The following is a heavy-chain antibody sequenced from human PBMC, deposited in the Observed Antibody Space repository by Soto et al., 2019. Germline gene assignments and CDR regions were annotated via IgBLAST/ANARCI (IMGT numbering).Heavy chain of an antibody. D-gene: IGHD1-26*01. V-gene: IGHV4-31*03. CDR3: ARLGGSYAVPHFDY. CDR1: GDPISAGAYY. CDR2: IFHSGGA. J-gene: IGHJ4*02. Sequence: SETLSLTCSVSGDPISAGAYYWAWIRQHPGKGLEWIGRIFHSGGAYYNPSLQSRVTISLDTSKNQFSLKLSSVTAADTAVYYCARLGGSYAVPHFDYWGQGTLVTVSS.